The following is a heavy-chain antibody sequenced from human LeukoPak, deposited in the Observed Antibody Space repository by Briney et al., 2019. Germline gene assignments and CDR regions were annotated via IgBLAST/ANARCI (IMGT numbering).Heavy chain of an antibody. V-gene: IGHV3-53*04. Sequence: GGSLRLSCAASGFTVTNNYMNWVRQAPGKGLEWVSVIYSDGSTFYSDSVKGRFTISRHNSKNIVYLQMNSLRTEDTAVYYCAKDLTNGWGTFDYWGQGTLVTVSS. J-gene: IGHJ4*02. CDR3: AKDLTNGWGTFDY. CDR1: GFTVTNNY. CDR2: IYSDGST. D-gene: IGHD3-16*01.